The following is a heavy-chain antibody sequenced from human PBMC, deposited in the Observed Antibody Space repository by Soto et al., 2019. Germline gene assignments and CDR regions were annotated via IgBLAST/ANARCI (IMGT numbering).Heavy chain of an antibody. V-gene: IGHV4-59*01. CDR3: ARYPTYYDFWSGYNAPIWFDP. CDR2: IYYSGST. D-gene: IGHD3-3*01. Sequence: PSETLSLTCTVSGGSISSYYWSWIRQPPGKGLEWIGYIYYSGSTNYNPSLKSRVTISVDTSKNQFSLKLSSVTAADTAVYYCARYPTYYDFWSGYNAPIWFDPWGQGTLVTVSS. J-gene: IGHJ5*02. CDR1: GGSISSYY.